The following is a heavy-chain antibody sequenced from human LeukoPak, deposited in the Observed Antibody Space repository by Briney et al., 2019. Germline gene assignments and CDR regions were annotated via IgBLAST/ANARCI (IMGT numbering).Heavy chain of an antibody. CDR2: IYYSGST. D-gene: IGHD3-16*01. J-gene: IGHJ4*02. V-gene: IGHV4-59*05. CDR1: GGSISSYY. CDR3: ARVMITFGGVTDY. Sequence: SETLSLTCTVSGGSISSYYWSWIRQPPGKGLEWIGSIYYSGSTYYNPSLKSRVTISVDTSKNQFSLKLSSVTAADTAVYYCARVMITFGGVTDYWGQGTLVTVSS.